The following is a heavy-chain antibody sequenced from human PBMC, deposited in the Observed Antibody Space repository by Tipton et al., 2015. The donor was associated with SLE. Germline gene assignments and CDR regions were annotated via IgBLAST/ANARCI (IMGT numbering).Heavy chain of an antibody. V-gene: IGHV3-11*06. CDR3: ARDGLYSSGWWDY. Sequence: SLRLSCAASGFAFSAYYLSWIRQAPGKGLEWVSYISSSSSYTNYADSVKGRFTISRDNAKNSLYLQMNSLRAEDTAVYYCARDGLYSSGWWDYWGQGNLVTVSS. CDR2: ISSSSSYT. CDR1: GFAFSAYY. J-gene: IGHJ4*02. D-gene: IGHD6-19*01.